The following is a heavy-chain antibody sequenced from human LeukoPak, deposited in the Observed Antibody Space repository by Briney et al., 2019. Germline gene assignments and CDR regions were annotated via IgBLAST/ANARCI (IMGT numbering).Heavy chain of an antibody. CDR1: GGTFSSYA. CDR2: IIPIFGTA. CDR3: ASRGSASSGYYPFDY. Sequence: SVKVSCKASGGTFSSYAISWVRHAPGQVLEWMGGIIPIFGTAKYAQHFQGRVTITADESTSTAYMELGSLRSEDTAVYYCASRGSASSGYYPFDYWGQGTLVTVSS. J-gene: IGHJ4*02. D-gene: IGHD3-22*01. V-gene: IGHV1-69*01.